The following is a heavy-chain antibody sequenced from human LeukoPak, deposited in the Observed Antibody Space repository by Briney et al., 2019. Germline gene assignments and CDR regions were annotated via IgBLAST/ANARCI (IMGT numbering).Heavy chain of an antibody. CDR3: ARDNIIGSSFGEGYYYYYMDV. Sequence: GGSLRLSCAASGFTFSSYWMSWVRQAPGKGLEWVANIKQDGSEKYYVDSVKGRFTISRDNAKNTLYLQMNSLRAEDTAVYYCARDNIIGSSFGEGYYYYYMDVWGKGTTVTISS. V-gene: IGHV3-7*01. CDR1: GFTFSSYW. J-gene: IGHJ6*03. CDR2: IKQDGSEK. D-gene: IGHD3-10*01.